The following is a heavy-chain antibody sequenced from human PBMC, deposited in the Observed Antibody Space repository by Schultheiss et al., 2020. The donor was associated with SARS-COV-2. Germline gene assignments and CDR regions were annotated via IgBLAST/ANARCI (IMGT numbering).Heavy chain of an antibody. D-gene: IGHD1-7*01. CDR3: ARFPGITGTTKDGMDV. CDR1: GGSISNYY. CDR2: VSDSGRT. J-gene: IGHJ6*02. Sequence: SETLSLTCTVSGGSISNYYWSWIRQPPGKGLEWIGYVSDSGRTTYSASLKSRVTISFDTSQNQFSLKLSSVTAADTAVYYCARFPGITGTTKDGMDVWGQGTTVTVSS. V-gene: IGHV4-59*01.